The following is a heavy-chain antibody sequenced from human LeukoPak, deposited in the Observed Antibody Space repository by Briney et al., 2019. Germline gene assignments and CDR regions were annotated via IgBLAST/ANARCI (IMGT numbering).Heavy chain of an antibody. J-gene: IGHJ5*02. CDR2: INPSGGST. CDR1: GYTFTSYY. V-gene: IGHV1-46*03. D-gene: IGHD2-2*01. Sequence: ASVKVSCKASGYTFTSYYMHWVRQAPGQGLEWMGIINPSGGSTSYAQKFQGRVTMTRDTSTSTVYMELSRLRSEDTAVYYCARDLSRYCSSTSCYSGWFDPWGQGTLVTVSS. CDR3: ARDLSRYCSSTSCYSGWFDP.